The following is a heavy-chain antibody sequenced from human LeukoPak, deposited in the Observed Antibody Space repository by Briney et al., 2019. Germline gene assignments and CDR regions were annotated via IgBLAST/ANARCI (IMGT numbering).Heavy chain of an antibody. V-gene: IGHV3-7*01. D-gene: IGHD3-3*01. CDR2: IKHDGSEK. Sequence: QSGGSLRLSCAASGFTFSSYWMSWVRQAPGKGLEWVANIKHDGSEKYYVDSVKGRFTISRDNAKNSLYLQMNSLRAEDTAVYYCARVKDPIFGVLFFGGQGTLVTVSS. CDR1: GFTFSSYW. CDR3: ARVKDPIFGVLFF. J-gene: IGHJ4*02.